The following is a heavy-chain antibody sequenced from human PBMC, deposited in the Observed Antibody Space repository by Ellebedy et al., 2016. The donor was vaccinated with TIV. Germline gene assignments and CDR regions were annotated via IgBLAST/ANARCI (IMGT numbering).Heavy chain of an antibody. CDR2: IYYIGTT. J-gene: IGHJ3*01. Sequence: MPSETLSLTCTVSDGSMISDDHYWSWVRQPPGKGLEWIGYIYYIGTTYYNPSLKHRLTMSVDKSKSQVSLKLTSVTAADTAVYYCARGGGDRPHALDVWGQGTKVTVSS. V-gene: IGHV4-30-4*01. D-gene: IGHD3-10*01. CDR3: ARGGGDRPHALDV. CDR1: DGSMISDDHY.